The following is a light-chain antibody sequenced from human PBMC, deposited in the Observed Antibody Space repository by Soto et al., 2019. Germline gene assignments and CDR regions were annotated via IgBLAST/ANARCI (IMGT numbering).Light chain of an antibody. CDR3: QRYGSSPLIT. J-gene: IGKJ5*01. V-gene: IGKV3-20*01. CDR1: QSVSSSS. CDR2: GTS. Sequence: EAVFTQTQSTLSLSPGERATLSCRASQSVSSSSLAWYQQRPGQAPRLLIYGTSSRATGIPDRFSGSGSGTDFTLTISRLEPEDFAVYFCQRYGSSPLITFGQGTRLEIK.